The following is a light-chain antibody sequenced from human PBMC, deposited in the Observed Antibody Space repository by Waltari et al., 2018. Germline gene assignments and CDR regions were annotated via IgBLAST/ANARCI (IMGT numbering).Light chain of an antibody. Sequence: QSALTQPASVSGSPGQSITISCPGTSSDVGGYNYVSLYQQHPGKAPKLMIYDVSKRPSGVSNRFSGSKSGNTASLTISGLQAEDEADYYCCSYAGSSTYVFGGGTKLTVL. CDR2: DVS. CDR1: SSDVGGYNY. J-gene: IGLJ2*01. V-gene: IGLV2-23*02. CDR3: CSYAGSSTYV.